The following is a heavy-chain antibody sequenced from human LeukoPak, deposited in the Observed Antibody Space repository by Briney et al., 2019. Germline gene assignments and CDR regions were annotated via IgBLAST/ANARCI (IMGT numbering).Heavy chain of an antibody. D-gene: IGHD3-22*01. CDR3: AIHDYYDSSGYSPGAFDI. J-gene: IGHJ3*02. CDR2: ISYDGSNK. V-gene: IGHV3-30-3*01. CDR1: GFTFSSYA. Sequence: GGSLRLSCAASGFTFSSYAMHWVRQAPGKGLEWVAVISYDGSNKYYADSVKGRFTISIDNSKNTLYLQMNSLRAEDTAVYYCAIHDYYDSSGYSPGAFDIWNQGTMVTVSS.